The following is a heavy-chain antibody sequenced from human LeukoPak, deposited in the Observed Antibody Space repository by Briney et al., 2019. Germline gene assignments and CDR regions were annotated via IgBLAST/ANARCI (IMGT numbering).Heavy chain of an antibody. CDR2: IYSGGST. V-gene: IGHV3-53*01. CDR3: ARDVTMVRGVIVY. Sequence: GGSLRLSCAASGFTVCSNYMSWVRQAPGKGLEWVSVIYSGGSTYYADSVKGRFTISRDNSKNTLYLQMNSLRAEDTAVYYCARDVTMVRGVIVYWGQGTLVTVSS. CDR1: GFTVCSNY. D-gene: IGHD3-10*01. J-gene: IGHJ4*02.